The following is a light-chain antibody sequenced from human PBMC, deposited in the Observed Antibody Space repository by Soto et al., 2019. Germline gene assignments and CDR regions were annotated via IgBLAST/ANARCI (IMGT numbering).Light chain of an antibody. CDR2: GAS. V-gene: IGKV3-15*01. J-gene: IGKJ1*01. CDR3: QHYNNWPRT. Sequence: EIVMTQSPATLSVSPGERATLSCRASQSVRSDLAWYQQKPGQAPRLLIYGASTRATGIPARFSGRGSGTQFPLTISSLQSEDFAVYYCQHYNNWPRTFGQGTKVEIK. CDR1: QSVRSD.